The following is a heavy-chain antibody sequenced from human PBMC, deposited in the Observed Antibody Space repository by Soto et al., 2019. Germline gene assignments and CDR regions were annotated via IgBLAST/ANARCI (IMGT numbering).Heavy chain of an antibody. D-gene: IGHD6-25*01. CDR3: ARAPKVSGSAKTRHDF. V-gene: IGHV4-34*01. J-gene: IGHJ4*02. CDR2: ISPSGTT. Sequence: SETLSLTCSLYSGSLSGYYWSWIRQPPGKGLEWIGEISPSGTTNYSPSLKWRVSISVATSKNQFSLNLPSLTPADTAVYYCARAPKVSGSAKTRHDFRGQGSLVTLSS. CDR1: SGSLSGYY.